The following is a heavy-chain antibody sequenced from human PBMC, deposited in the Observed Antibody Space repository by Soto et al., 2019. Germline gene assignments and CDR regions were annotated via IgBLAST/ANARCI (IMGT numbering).Heavy chain of an antibody. V-gene: IGHV1-58*01. CDR2: IVVGSGNT. D-gene: IGHD3-9*01. CDR1: GFTFTSSA. CDR3: AATYYDILTGSMDYYGMDV. J-gene: IGHJ6*02. Sequence: SVKVSCKASGFTFTSSAVQWVRQARGQRLEWIGWIVVGSGNTNYAQKFQERVTITRDMSTSTAYMELSSLRSEDTAVYYCAATYYDILTGSMDYYGMDVWGQGTTVTVSS.